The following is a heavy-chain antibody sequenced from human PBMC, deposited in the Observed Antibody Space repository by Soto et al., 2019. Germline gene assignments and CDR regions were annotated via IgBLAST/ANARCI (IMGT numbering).Heavy chain of an antibody. Sequence: SETLSLTCTVSGGSISSYYWSWIRQPPGKGLEWIGYVYYSGSTNYNPSLKSRVTISVDTSKNQFSLKLSSVTAADTAVYYCASTYDFWSGYSLDFWGQGTLDTFSS. CDR3: ASTYDFWSGYSLDF. CDR1: GGSISSYY. J-gene: IGHJ4*02. CDR2: VYYSGST. V-gene: IGHV4-59*08. D-gene: IGHD3-3*01.